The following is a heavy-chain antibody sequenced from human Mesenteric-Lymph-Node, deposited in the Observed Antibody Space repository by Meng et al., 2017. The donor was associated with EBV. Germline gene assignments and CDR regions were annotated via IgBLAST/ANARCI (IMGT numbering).Heavy chain of an antibody. CDR3: VRDGYNYIPFDY. D-gene: IGHD5-24*01. J-gene: IGHJ4*02. Sequence: VQLLGSGGGWVQPGGSLRSSCAASGFTLSSYAMSWVRQGPGKGLEWVSFISGTGTNTYYADSVKGRFTASRDNSKNTLYLQMNTLRADDTAVYYCVRDGYNYIPFDYWGQGTLVTVSS. CDR1: GFTLSSYA. CDR2: ISGTGTNT. V-gene: IGHV3-23*01.